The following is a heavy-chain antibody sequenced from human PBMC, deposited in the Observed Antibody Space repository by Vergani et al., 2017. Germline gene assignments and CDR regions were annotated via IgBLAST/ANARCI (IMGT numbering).Heavy chain of an antibody. CDR2: ISYDGSNK. CDR1: GFTFSSYG. Sequence: QVQLVESGGGVVQPGRSLRLSCAASGFTFSSYGMHWVRQAPGKGLEWVAVISYDGSNKYYADSVKGRFTISRDNSKNTQYLQMNSLRAEDTAVYYCAKDHGSGSFGTYPDYWGQGNLVTVSS. V-gene: IGHV3-30*18. CDR3: AKDHGSGSFGTYPDY. J-gene: IGHJ4*02. D-gene: IGHD3-10*01.